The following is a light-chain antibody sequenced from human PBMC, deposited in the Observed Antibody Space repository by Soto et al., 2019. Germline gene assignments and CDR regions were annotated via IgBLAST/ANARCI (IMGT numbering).Light chain of an antibody. CDR1: QGIRTD. Sequence: MTQSPASLSASVGDRLTIAYRASQGIRTDLAWYQQKPGKVPRLLIYAASTLESGVPPRFSGIGSGTVFTLSIRSLQTEEGGTDYCQKYKTAPWTFGQGTKVDI. V-gene: IGKV1-27*01. J-gene: IGKJ1*01. CDR3: QKYKTAPWT. CDR2: AAS.